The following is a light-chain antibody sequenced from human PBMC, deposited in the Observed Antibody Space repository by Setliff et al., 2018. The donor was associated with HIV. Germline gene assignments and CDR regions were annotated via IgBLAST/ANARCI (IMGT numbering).Light chain of an antibody. V-gene: IGLV2-14*01. CDR1: SSDVGGYSH. Sequence: QSALTQPASVSGSPGQSITISCTGTSSDVGGYSHVSWYQQHPGKAPKLIIYEVRNRPSGVSNRFSGSKSGNTASLTISGLQAEDEADYYCSSYTSSTTGVFGTGTKV. J-gene: IGLJ1*01. CDR2: EVR. CDR3: SSYTSSTTGV.